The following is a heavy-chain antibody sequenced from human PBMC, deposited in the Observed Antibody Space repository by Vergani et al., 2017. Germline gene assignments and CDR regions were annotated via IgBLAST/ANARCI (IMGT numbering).Heavy chain of an antibody. J-gene: IGHJ4*02. CDR1: GGTFSSYA. D-gene: IGHD3-10*01. Sequence: QVQLVQSGAEVKKPGSSVKVSCKASGGTFSSYAISWVRQAPGQGLEWMGRIIPIFGTANYAQKFQGRVTITADESTSTAYMELSSLRSEDTAVYYCAKDMGSITMVRGVTDYWGQGTLVTVSS. V-gene: IGHV1-69*13. CDR3: AKDMGSITMVRGVTDY. CDR2: IIPIFGTA.